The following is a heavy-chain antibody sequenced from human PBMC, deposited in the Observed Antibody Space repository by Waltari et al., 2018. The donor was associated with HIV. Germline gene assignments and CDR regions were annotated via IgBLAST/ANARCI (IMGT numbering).Heavy chain of an antibody. CDR2: ISSSGSFI. Sequence: EVQLVDSGGGLVKPGGSLRLPCAASGFTFSDSSMNWVRQSPGKGLEWVSSISSSGSFIYYADSVKGRFTISRDNAQNSMYLQMNNLRADDSAMYYCARDSRGTSWSLNWFDPWGQGTLVTVSS. CDR3: ARDSRGTSWSLNWFDP. CDR1: GFTFSDSS. J-gene: IGHJ5*02. V-gene: IGHV3-21*02. D-gene: IGHD6-13*01.